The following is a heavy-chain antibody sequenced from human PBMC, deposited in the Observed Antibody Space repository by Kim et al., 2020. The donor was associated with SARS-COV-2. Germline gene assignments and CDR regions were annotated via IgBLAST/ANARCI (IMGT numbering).Heavy chain of an antibody. V-gene: IGHV3-30*03. D-gene: IGHD3-10*01. Sequence: DSGEGRFTISRENSKNTLYLQMNSLRAEDTAVYYCATTLRNTMVRERTDYWGQGTLVTVSS. J-gene: IGHJ4*02. CDR3: ATTLRNTMVRERTDY.